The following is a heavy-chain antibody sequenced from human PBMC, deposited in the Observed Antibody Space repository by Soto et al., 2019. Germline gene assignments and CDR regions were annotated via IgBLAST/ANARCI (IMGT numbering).Heavy chain of an antibody. Sequence: GGSLRLSCAASGFTFSNVWMSWVRQAPGKGLGWVGRIKNKFDGWTTQYAAPVKGRFTISRDDSKNTVYLQMNSLNTDDTGVYYCTTNDAFDIWGQGTMVTVSS. J-gene: IGHJ3*02. CDR3: TTNDAFDI. V-gene: IGHV3-15*01. CDR1: GFTFSNVW. CDR2: IKNKFDGWTT.